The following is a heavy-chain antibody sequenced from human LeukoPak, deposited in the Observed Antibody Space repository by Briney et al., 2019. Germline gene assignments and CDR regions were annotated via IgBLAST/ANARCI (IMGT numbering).Heavy chain of an antibody. CDR3: ARVSSGWLFDY. D-gene: IGHD6-19*01. J-gene: IGHJ4*02. CDR1: GFTFSSYG. Sequence: PGRSLRLSCAASGFTFSSYGMHWVRQAPGKGLEWVSYISSSSSTIYYADSVKGRFTISRDNAKNSLYLQMNSLRAEDTAVYYCARVSSGWLFDYWGQGTLVTVSS. V-gene: IGHV3-48*01. CDR2: ISSSSSTI.